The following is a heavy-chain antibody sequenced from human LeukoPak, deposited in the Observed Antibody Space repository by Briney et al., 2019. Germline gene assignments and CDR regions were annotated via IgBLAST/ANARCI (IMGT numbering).Heavy chain of an antibody. CDR2: ISSSSSYI. D-gene: IGHD2-15*01. CDR1: GFTFSNYN. CDR3: AKVPCSGGTCYSKNAFDI. V-gene: IGHV3-21*01. Sequence: PGGSLRLSCAASGFTFSNYNMNWVRQAPGKGLEWVSSISSSSSYIYYADSVKGRFTISRDNAKNSLYLQTNSLRAEDTAVYYCAKVPCSGGTCYSKNAFDIWGHGTMVTVSS. J-gene: IGHJ3*02.